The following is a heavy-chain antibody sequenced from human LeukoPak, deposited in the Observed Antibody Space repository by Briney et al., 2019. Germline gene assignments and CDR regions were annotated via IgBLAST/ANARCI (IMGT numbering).Heavy chain of an antibody. J-gene: IGHJ3*02. CDR2: ISRSGSTR. CDR3: ARVATMVRVPLDALDI. D-gene: IGHD3-10*01. V-gene: IGHV3-48*03. CDR1: GFTFSACE. Sequence: PGGSLRLSCAISGFTFSACELTWVRQAPGKGLELVSCISRSGSTRYYADSVKGRFTISRDNAKNSLYLQMNSLRAEDTAVYYCARVATMVRVPLDALDIWGQGTMVSVSS.